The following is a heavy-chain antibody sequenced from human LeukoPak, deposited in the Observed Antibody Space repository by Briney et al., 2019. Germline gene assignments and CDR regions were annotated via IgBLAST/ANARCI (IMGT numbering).Heavy chain of an antibody. D-gene: IGHD1-14*01. J-gene: IGHJ4*02. CDR1: GFTFSGHW. Sequence: PPGASLSLSCAASGFTFSGHWMSWVRHAPGEGLEWVANINQGGSDKYYVDSVKGRFTISRDNANNLLYLQMNSLRGEDTAVYYCTRDRSRAEDDWGQGTLVTVSS. CDR3: TRDRSRAEDD. V-gene: IGHV3-7*01. CDR2: INQGGSDK.